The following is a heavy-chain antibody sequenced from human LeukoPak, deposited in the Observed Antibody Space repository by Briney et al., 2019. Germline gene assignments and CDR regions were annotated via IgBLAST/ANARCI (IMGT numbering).Heavy chain of an antibody. CDR2: ISGSGDST. CDR3: ARPPSDNLLTGSLYYFDN. CDR1: GFSFSSCA. Sequence: GGSLRLSCAAYGFSFSSCAMSWVRQGPGKGLEWVSDISGSGDSTDYADSVKGRFTISRDNSKNTLYLQINSLRVEDTAVYYCARPPSDNLLTGSLYYFDNWGQGTLVTVCS. J-gene: IGHJ4*02. D-gene: IGHD3-9*01. V-gene: IGHV3-23*01.